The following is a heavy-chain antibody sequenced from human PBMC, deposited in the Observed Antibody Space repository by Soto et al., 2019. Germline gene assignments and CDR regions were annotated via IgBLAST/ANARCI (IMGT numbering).Heavy chain of an antibody. CDR2: ITPIFGTA. CDR1: GGTFSSYA. J-gene: IGHJ6*02. D-gene: IGHD3-10*01. CDR3: ARRDGSGSYVSYYYGMDV. V-gene: IGHV1-69*01. Sequence: QVQLVQSGAEVKKPGSSVKVSCKASGGTFSSYAISWVRQAPGQGLEWMGGITPIFGTANYAQKFQGRVTITADESTSTAYMELSSLRSEDTAVYYCARRDGSGSYVSYYYGMDVWGQGTTVTVSS.